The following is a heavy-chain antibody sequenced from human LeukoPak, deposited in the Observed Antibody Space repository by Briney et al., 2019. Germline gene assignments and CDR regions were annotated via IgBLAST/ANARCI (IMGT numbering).Heavy chain of an antibody. CDR3: AKFLAVKGAFDV. J-gene: IGHJ3*01. V-gene: IGHV3-48*03. D-gene: IGHD6-19*01. CDR2: ISSSGNTI. Sequence: GGSLRLSCAASGFTFSSYEMNWVRQAPGKGLEWVSYISSSGNTIYYADSVKGRFTISRDNSKNTLYLQMNSLRAEDTAVYFCAKFLAVKGAFDVWGQGTMVTVSS. CDR1: GFTFSSYE.